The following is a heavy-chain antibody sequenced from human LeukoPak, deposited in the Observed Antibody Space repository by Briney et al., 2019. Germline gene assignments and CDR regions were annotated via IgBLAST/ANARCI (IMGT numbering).Heavy chain of an antibody. CDR3: AKVMITFGGVTGSDAFDI. CDR1: GFTFSNDW. J-gene: IGHJ3*02. CDR2: ISGSGGST. Sequence: GGSLRLSCAASGFTFSNDWMCWVRQAPGKGLEWVSAISGSGGSTYYADSVKGRFTISRDNSKNTLYLQMNSLRAEDTAVYYCAKVMITFGGVTGSDAFDIWGQGTMVTVSS. D-gene: IGHD3-16*01. V-gene: IGHV3-23*01.